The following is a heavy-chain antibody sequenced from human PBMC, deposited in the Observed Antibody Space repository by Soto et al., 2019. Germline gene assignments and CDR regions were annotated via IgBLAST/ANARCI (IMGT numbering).Heavy chain of an antibody. CDR1: GFTFSDYA. D-gene: IGHD6-13*01. CDR2: VGSDGDST. CDR3: ASQYAEAAGTDYYYGMDV. J-gene: IGHJ6*02. V-gene: IGHV3-23*01. Sequence: GGSLRLSCTASGFTFSDYAMSWVRQAPGKGLEWVSAVGSDGDSTWYTDSVKGRFVISRDNSEGTLYLQMSSLRAEDTAIYYCASQYAEAAGTDYYYGMDVWGQGTTVTVSS.